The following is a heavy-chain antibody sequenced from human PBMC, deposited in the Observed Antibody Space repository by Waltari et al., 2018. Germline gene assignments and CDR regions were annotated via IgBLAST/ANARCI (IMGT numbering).Heavy chain of an antibody. V-gene: IGHV3-30*04. Sequence: GGVVQPGRSLRLSCAASEFTFRSYAMHWVRQAPGKGLEWVAVISYNERNIYYVDSVKGRFIISRDNSRKMLYLQMNSLRTEDTAVYYCARDYCDRTNCLGMDVWGQGTTVTVSS. CDR1: EFTFRSYA. J-gene: IGHJ6*02. CDR2: ISYNERNI. D-gene: IGHD3-22*01. CDR3: ARDYCDRTNCLGMDV.